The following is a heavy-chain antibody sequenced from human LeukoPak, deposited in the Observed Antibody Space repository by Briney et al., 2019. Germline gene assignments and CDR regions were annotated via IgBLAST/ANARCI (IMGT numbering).Heavy chain of an antibody. CDR3: AKDGRIAAAAPYFDY. J-gene: IGHJ4*02. V-gene: IGHV3-23*01. CDR1: GFTFSSYS. Sequence: PGGSLRLSCAASGFTFSSYSMNWVRQAPGKGLEWVSAISGSGGSTYYADSVKGRFTISRDNSKNTLYLQMNSLRAEDTAVYYCAKDGRIAAAAPYFDYWGQGTLVTVSS. CDR2: ISGSGGST. D-gene: IGHD6-13*01.